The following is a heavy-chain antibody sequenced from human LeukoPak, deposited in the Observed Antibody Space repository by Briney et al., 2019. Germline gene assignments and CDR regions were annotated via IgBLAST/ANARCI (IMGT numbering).Heavy chain of an antibody. CDR3: ARDLGVTDTTSYFDY. CDR2: ISSSSTNI. J-gene: IGHJ4*02. D-gene: IGHD1-7*01. Sequence: GESLRLSCTASGFTFSDYYMSWIRQAPGKGLEWVSYISSSSTNIKYADSVKGLFTISRDNGKNSLYLQMNSLRAEDTAVYYCARDLGVTDTTSYFDYWGQGTLVTVSS. V-gene: IGHV3-11*04. CDR1: GFTFSDYY.